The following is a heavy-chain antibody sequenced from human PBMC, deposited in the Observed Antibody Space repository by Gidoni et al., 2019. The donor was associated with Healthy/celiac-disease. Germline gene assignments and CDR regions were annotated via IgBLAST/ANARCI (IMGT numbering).Heavy chain of an antibody. CDR3: ASWYYDILTDAFDI. CDR1: GFTFSSYA. V-gene: IGHV3-30-3*01. CDR2: ISYDGSNK. D-gene: IGHD3-9*01. Sequence: QVQLVESGGGVVPPGRSLRLSCSASGFTFSSYAMHWVRQAPGKGLEWVAVISYDGSNKYYADSVKGRFTISRDNSKNTLYLQMNSLRAEDTAVYYCASWYYDILTDAFDIWGQGTMVTVSS. J-gene: IGHJ3*02.